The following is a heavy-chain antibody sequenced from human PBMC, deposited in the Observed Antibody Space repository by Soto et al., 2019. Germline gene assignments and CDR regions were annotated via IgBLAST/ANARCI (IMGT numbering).Heavy chain of an antibody. Sequence: GGSLRLSCAASGFTFSDHYMDWVRQAPGKGLEWVGRTRNKANSYTTEYAASVKGRFTISRDDSKNSLYLQMNSLKTEDTAAYYCARAAPYYYYGMDVWGQGTTVTVSS. J-gene: IGHJ6*02. V-gene: IGHV3-72*01. CDR1: GFTFSDHY. CDR2: TRNKANSYTT. CDR3: ARAAPYYYYGMDV.